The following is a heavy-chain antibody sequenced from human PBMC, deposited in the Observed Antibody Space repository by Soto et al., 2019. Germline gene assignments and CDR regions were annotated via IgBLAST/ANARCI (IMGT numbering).Heavy chain of an antibody. J-gene: IGHJ4*02. D-gene: IGHD4-4*01. Sequence: GGFLRLSCAASGFTFSSYAMSWVRQAPGKGLEWVSAISGSGGSTYYADSVKGRFTISRDNSKNTLYLQMNSLRAEDTAVYYCAKGRRAYSNYGYWGQGTLVTVSS. V-gene: IGHV3-23*01. CDR3: AKGRRAYSNYGY. CDR1: GFTFSSYA. CDR2: ISGSGGST.